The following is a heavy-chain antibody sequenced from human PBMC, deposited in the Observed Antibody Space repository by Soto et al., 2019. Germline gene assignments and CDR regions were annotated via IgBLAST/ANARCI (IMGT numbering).Heavy chain of an antibody. V-gene: IGHV6-1*01. CDR3: ARGMGHCSGGSCAYGMDV. D-gene: IGHD2-15*01. CDR1: GDSVSSNSAA. CDR2: TYYRSKWYN. J-gene: IGHJ6*02. Sequence: SQTLSLTCAISGDSVSSNSAAWNLIRQSPSRGLEWLGRTYYRSKWYNDYAVSVKSRITINPDTSKNQFSLQLNSVTPEDTAVYYCARGMGHCSGGSCAYGMDVWGQGTTVTVSS.